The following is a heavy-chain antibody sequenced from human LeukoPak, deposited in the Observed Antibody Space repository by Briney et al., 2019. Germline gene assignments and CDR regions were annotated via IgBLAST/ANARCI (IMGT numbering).Heavy chain of an antibody. CDR1: GFTFSSCA. J-gene: IGHJ3*02. Sequence: GGSLRLSCAASGFTFSSCAMTWVRQAPGKGLEWVSGISGSGGSTYYADSVKGRFTISRDNSKNTLYLQMNSLRAEDTAVYYCALFCSGGSCYSMGGAFDIWGQGTVVTVSS. CDR3: ALFCSGGSCYSMGGAFDI. V-gene: IGHV3-23*01. D-gene: IGHD2-15*01. CDR2: ISGSGGST.